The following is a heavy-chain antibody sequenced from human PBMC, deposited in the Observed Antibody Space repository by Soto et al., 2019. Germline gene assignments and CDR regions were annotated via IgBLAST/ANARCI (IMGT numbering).Heavy chain of an antibody. J-gene: IGHJ3*02. CDR2: ISTSGTA. V-gene: IGHV4-4*07. Sequence: SETLSLTCPVSVGSMISFYWSWMRQSAGKGLEWIGRISTSGTASYNPSLKSRVAMSADMSTNQFSLNLNSVTAADSAIYYCAREFPGALERSRAFDIWGQGTMVTVSS. CDR1: VGSMISFY. CDR3: AREFPGALERSRAFDI. D-gene: IGHD1-1*01.